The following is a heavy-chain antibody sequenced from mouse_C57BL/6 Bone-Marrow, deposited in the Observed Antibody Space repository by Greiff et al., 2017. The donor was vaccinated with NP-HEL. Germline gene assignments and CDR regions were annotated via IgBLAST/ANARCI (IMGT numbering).Heavy chain of an antibody. CDR1: GYTFTDYN. D-gene: IGHD1-1*01. V-gene: IGHV1-18*01. CDR3: ARHFIYYYGSDAMDY. J-gene: IGHJ4*01. Sequence: EVKLVESGPELVKPGASVKIPCKASGYTFTDYNMDWVQQSHGKSLEWIGDINPTIGGTIYNQKFKGQATLTVDKSSSTAYMELRSLTSEDTAVYYCARHFIYYYGSDAMDYWGQGTSVTVSS. CDR2: INPTIGGT.